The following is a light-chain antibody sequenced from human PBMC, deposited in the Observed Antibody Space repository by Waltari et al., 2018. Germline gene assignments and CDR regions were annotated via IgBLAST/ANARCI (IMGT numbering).Light chain of an antibody. CDR2: DNN. J-gene: IGLJ6*01. CDR3: GAWDSSLSADV. Sequence: QSVLTQPPSVSAVPGQKVTISCSGFTSNIGSGYVSWYQQVQGTAPKLLIYDNNKRPSGVSDRVSGSKSGTSASRAITGLQTGDEADYYCGAWDSSLSADVFGSGTKLTVL. CDR1: TSNIGSGY. V-gene: IGLV1-51*01.